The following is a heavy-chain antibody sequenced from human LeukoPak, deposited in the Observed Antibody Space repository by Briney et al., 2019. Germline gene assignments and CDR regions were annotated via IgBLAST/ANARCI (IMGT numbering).Heavy chain of an antibody. CDR3: AREGAIAAAGRAYYYMDV. D-gene: IGHD6-13*01. V-gene: IGHV1-3*03. Sequence: GASVKVSCKASGYTFTSYAMHWVRQAPGQRLEWMGWINAGNGNTKYSQEFQGRVTITRDTSASTAYMKLSSLRSEDMAVYYCAREGAIAAAGRAYYYMDVWGKGTTVTVSS. CDR1: GYTFTSYA. J-gene: IGHJ6*03. CDR2: INAGNGNT.